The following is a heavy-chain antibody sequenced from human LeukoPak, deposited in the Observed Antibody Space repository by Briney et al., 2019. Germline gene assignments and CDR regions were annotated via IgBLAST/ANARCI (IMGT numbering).Heavy chain of an antibody. Sequence: SYTLSLTCTVSVGSISSTSYYWDWVRQPPGKGLEWIGNVYYGGNTFYNSSLESRVTISVDMSKNQFSLKLTSLTAADTAVYYCARQRADYFYHYLDVWGKGTSVTVSS. J-gene: IGHJ6*03. CDR1: VGSISSTSYY. V-gene: IGHV4-39*01. CDR2: VYYGGNT. CDR3: ARQRADYFYHYLDV.